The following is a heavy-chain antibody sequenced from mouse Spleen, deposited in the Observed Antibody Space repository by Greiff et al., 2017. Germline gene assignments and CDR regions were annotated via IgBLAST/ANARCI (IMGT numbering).Heavy chain of an antibody. CDR3: TRSGDGPHWYFDV. Sequence: QVQLQQSGAELVRPGASVTLSCKASGYTFTDYEMHWVKQTPVHGLEWIGAIDPETGGTAYNQKFKGKATLTADKSSSTAYMELRSLTSEDSAVYYCTRSGDGPHWYFDVWGAGTTVTVSS. CDR1: GYTFTDYE. CDR2: IDPETGGT. J-gene: IGHJ1*01. V-gene: IGHV1-15*01. D-gene: IGHD2-3*01.